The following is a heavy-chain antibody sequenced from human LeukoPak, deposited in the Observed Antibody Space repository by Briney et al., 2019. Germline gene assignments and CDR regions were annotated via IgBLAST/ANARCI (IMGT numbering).Heavy chain of an antibody. CDR1: GYTFTSYA. CDR2: INTNTGNP. CDR3: ARVYSGYDDSYYYGMDV. J-gene: IGHJ6*02. Sequence: ASVKVSCKASGYTFTSYAMNWVRQAPGQGLEWMGWINTNTGNPTYAQGFTGRFVFSLDTSVSTAYLQISSLKAEDTAVYYCARVYSGYDDSYYYGMDVWGQGTTVTVSS. D-gene: IGHD5-12*01. V-gene: IGHV7-4-1*02.